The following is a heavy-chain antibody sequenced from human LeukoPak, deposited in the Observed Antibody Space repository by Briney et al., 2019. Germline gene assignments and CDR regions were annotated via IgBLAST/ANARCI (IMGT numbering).Heavy chain of an antibody. V-gene: IGHV4-30-2*01. CDR1: GGSISSGGYS. CDR2: IYHSGST. J-gene: IGHJ4*02. Sequence: SETLSLTCAVSGGSISSGGYSWSWIRQPPGKGLEWIGYIYHSGSTNYNPSLKSRVTISVDTSKNQFSLKLSSVTAADTAVYYCARDRSVYYYDSSGYPLAWGQGTLVTVSS. CDR3: ARDRSVYYYDSSGYPLA. D-gene: IGHD3-22*01.